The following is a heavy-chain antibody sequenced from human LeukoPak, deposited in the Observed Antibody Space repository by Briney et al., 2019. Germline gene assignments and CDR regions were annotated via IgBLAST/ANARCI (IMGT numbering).Heavy chain of an antibody. Sequence: AWGSLRLSCAASGFTFSKYGMSWVRQAPGKGLEWVSGVSVSGGNTYNADSVKGRFAVSRDNSKKTLHLQMSSLRAEETALYCCTYGFHYSFDYWGQGTLVTVSS. D-gene: IGHD3-10*01. CDR2: VSVSGGNT. CDR1: GFTFSKYG. CDR3: TYGFHYSFDY. V-gene: IGHV3-23*01. J-gene: IGHJ4*02.